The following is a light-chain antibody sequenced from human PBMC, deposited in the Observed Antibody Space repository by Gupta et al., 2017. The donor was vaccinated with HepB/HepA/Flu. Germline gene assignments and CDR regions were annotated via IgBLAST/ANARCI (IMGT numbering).Light chain of an antibody. Sequence: QSALTPPASVSGSPGQSVTITCTGTSSNVGKYNLVSWYRQYPGEAPKLIIYDVNKLSPGVSNRFAASKSGNTASLTISGLQAEDEADYYCCSYGGSYTFVFAPGTKVTVL. V-gene: IGLV2-23*02. CDR2: DVN. J-gene: IGLJ1*01. CDR1: SSNVGKYNL. CDR3: CSYGGSYTFV.